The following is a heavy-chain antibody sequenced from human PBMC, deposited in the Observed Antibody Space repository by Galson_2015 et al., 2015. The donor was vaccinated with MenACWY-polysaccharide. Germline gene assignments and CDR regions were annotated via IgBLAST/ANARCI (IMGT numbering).Heavy chain of an antibody. CDR1: GFTFSSYG. CDR3: AKLPGSSSGVGVDY. Sequence: SLRLSCAASGFTFSSYGMHWVRQAPGKGLEWVAVISYDGSNKYYADSVKGRFTISRDNSKNTLYLQMNSLRAEDTAVYYCAKLPGSSSGVGVDYWGQGTLVTVSS. J-gene: IGHJ4*02. V-gene: IGHV3-30*18. D-gene: IGHD6-6*01. CDR2: ISYDGSNK.